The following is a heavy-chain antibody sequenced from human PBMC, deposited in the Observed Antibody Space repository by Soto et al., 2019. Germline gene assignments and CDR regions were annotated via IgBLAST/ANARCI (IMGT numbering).Heavy chain of an antibody. CDR3: ARGRGLWDV. V-gene: IGHV4-34*01. CDR1: GGSFSGYY. CDR2: INHSGST. Sequence: SQTLSLTCAVYGGSFSGYYWSWIRQPPGKGLEWIGEINHSGSTNYNPSLKSRVTISVDTSKNQSSLKLSSVTAADTAVYYCARGRGLWDVWGQGTTVTVSS. D-gene: IGHD3-10*01. J-gene: IGHJ6*02.